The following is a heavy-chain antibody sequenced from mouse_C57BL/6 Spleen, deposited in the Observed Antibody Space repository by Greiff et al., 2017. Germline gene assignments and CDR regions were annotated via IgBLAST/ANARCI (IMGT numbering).Heavy chain of an antibody. CDR1: GFSFNTYA. V-gene: IGHV10-1*01. D-gene: IGHD2-3*01. Sequence: EVKLVESGGGLVQPKGSLKLSCAASGFSFNTYAMNWVRQAPGKGLEWVARIRSKSNNYATYYADSVKDRFTISRDDSESMLYLQMNNLKTEDTAMYDCVSQTLYDGYYYAMDYWGQGTSVTVSS. CDR3: VSQTLYDGYYYAMDY. J-gene: IGHJ4*01. CDR2: IRSKSNNYAT.